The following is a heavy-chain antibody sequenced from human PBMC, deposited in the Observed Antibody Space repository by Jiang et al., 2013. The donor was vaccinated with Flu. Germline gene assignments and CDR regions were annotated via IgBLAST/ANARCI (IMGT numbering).Heavy chain of an antibody. D-gene: IGHD4-17*01. Sequence: ETLSLTCTVSGDSVSSGRSYWGWIRQSPGKGLEWIGTIYYTGTAYYSPYLKSRVTLSVDTSKKQVSLKLNSATAADTAVYYCARYPYGDYTRGWDAFDIWGQGTLVTVSS. CDR3: ARYPYGDYTRGWDAFDI. CDR1: GDSVSSGRSY. V-gene: IGHV4-39*01. CDR2: IYYTGTA. J-gene: IGHJ3*02.